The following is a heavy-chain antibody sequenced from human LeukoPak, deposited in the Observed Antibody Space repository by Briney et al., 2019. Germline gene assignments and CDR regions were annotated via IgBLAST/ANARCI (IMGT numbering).Heavy chain of an antibody. CDR2: ISYDGSNK. Sequence: GGSLRLSCAASGFTFSSYAMHWVRQAPGKGLEWVAVISYDGSNKYYADSVKGRFTVSRDNSKNTLYLQMNSLRVEDTAIYYCARDRGWPAAHFDLWGQGTLVTVPS. CDR1: GFTFSSYA. D-gene: IGHD2-15*01. V-gene: IGHV3-30*04. CDR3: ARDRGWPAAHFDL. J-gene: IGHJ4*02.